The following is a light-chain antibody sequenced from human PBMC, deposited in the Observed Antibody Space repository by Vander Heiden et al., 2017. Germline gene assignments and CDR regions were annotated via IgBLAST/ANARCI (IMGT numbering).Light chain of an antibody. J-gene: IGLJ2*01. CDR1: PLGNKY. CDR2: KDN. Sequence: SYELTQPPSVSVSPGQTARITCSGDPLGNKYVCWYQQRSGQSPVLVIYKDNKRPSGIPDRFSSSNSGNTATLTISGTEAVDDDYYYCQAWDSSIVVFGGGTKLTVL. V-gene: IGLV3-1*01. CDR3: QAWDSSIVV.